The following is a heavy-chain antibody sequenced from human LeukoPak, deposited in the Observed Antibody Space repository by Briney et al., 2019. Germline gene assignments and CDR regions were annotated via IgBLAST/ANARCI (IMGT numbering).Heavy chain of an antibody. V-gene: IGHV1-69*06. J-gene: IGHJ3*02. D-gene: IGHD3-16*01. Sequence: GASVKVSCKASGGTFSSYVISWVRQAPGQGLEWMGGIIPIFGTANYAQKFQGRVTITADKSTSTAYMELSSLRSEDTAVYYCARDEEGGSGVAFDIWGQGTMVTVSS. CDR1: GGTFSSYV. CDR2: IIPIFGTA. CDR3: ARDEEGGSGVAFDI.